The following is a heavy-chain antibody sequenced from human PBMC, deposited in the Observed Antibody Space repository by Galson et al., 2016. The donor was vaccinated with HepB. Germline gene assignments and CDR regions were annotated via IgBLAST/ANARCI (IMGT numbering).Heavy chain of an antibody. CDR1: GLTFSSYA. J-gene: IGHJ4*02. Sequence: SLRLSCAASGLTFSSYAMNWVRRAPGKGLEWVSTISVGGDYTYYADSVKGRFTISRDNSMNTLYLQMNSLRAEDTALYYCAKEMFRDSYSGRTTLDYWGQGTLVTVSS. D-gene: IGHD5-12*01. CDR2: ISVGGDYT. CDR3: AKEMFRDSYSGRTTLDY. V-gene: IGHV3-23*01.